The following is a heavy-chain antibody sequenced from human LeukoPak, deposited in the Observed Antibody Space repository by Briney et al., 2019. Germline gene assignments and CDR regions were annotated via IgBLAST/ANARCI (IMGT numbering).Heavy chain of an antibody. D-gene: IGHD6-13*01. CDR3: ARDLLSMIAAAEYRDDYYYMDV. J-gene: IGHJ6*03. CDR2: IIPIFGTA. CDR1: GGTFSSYA. V-gene: IGHV1-69*06. Sequence: GASVKVSCKASGGTFSSYAISWVRQAPGQGLEWMGGIIPIFGTANYAQKFQGRVTITADKSTSTAYMELSSLRSEDTAVYYCARDLLSMIAAAEYRDDYYYMDVWGKGTTVTVSS.